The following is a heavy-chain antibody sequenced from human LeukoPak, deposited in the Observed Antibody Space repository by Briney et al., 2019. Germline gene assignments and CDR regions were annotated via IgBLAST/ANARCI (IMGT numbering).Heavy chain of an antibody. D-gene: IGHD3-10*01. CDR1: GGTFSSYT. J-gene: IGHJ5*02. V-gene: IGHV1-69*13. CDR2: IIPIFGTA. Sequence: GASVKVSCKASGGTFSSYTISWVRQAPGQGLEWMGGIIPIFGTAKYAQKFQGRVTITADDSTSTAYMELSSLRSEDTAVYYCAKDVFGENWFDPWGQGTLVTVSS. CDR3: AKDVFGENWFDP.